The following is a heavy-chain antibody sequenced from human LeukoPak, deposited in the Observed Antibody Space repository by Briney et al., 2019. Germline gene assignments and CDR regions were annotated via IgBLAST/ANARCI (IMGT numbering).Heavy chain of an antibody. CDR2: INGDGSST. CDR3: ARGSSVVGLD. Sequence: GGSLRLSCAASGFXFSSYWIHWVRQAPGKGLVWVSRINGDGSSTSYADSVKGRFTISRDNAKNTLYLQMNSLRAEDTAVYYCARGSSVVGLDWGQGTLVTVSS. V-gene: IGHV3-74*01. CDR1: GFXFSSYW. D-gene: IGHD2-15*01. J-gene: IGHJ4*02.